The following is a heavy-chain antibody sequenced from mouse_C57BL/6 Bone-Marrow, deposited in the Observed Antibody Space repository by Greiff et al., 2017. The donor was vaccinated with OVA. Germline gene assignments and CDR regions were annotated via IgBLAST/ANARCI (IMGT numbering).Heavy chain of an antibody. D-gene: IGHD2-1*01. Sequence: EVMLVESGGGLVQPGGSMKLSCVASGFTFSNYWMNWVRQSPEKGLEWVAQIRLKSDNYATHYAESVKGRFTISRDDYKSSVYLQMNNLRAEDTGIYYCTKAPIYYGNYRDYWGQGTTLTVSS. CDR3: TKAPIYYGNYRDY. CDR1: GFTFSNYW. CDR2: IRLKSDNYAT. J-gene: IGHJ2*01. V-gene: IGHV6-3*01.